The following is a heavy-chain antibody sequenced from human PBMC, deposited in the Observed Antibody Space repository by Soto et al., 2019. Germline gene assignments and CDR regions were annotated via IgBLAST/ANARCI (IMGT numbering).Heavy chain of an antibody. J-gene: IGHJ4*02. CDR2: ITAYNGKT. CDR3: AREMTTMTFYDY. V-gene: IGHV1-18*01. Sequence: ASVKVSCKASGYSFTNYAITWVRQAPGEGLEWMGWITAYNGKTNNAQKFQGRVTMTTDTSASTAYMELRSLRSDDTAVYYCAREMTTMTFYDYWGQGTLVTVYS. CDR1: GYSFTNYA.